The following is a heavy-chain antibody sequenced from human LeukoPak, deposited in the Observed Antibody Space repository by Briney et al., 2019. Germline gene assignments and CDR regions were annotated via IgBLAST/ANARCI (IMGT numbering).Heavy chain of an antibody. V-gene: IGHV3-23*01. D-gene: IGHD3-22*01. CDR2: ISGSGATT. Sequence: GGSLRLSCAASGFTFTNYAMSWVRQAPGKGLEWVSLISGSGATTYYADSVKGRFTISRDNSKNTLYLQMNSLRAEDTAVYYCAKCVDYYDCRIDYWGQGTLVTVSS. J-gene: IGHJ4*02. CDR3: AKCVDYYDCRIDY. CDR1: GFTFTNYA.